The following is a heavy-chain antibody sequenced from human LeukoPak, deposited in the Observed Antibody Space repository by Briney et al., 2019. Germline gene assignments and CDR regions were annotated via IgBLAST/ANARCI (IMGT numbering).Heavy chain of an antibody. CDR2: IKQDGSEK. Sequence: GGSLRLSCAASGFTFSTYLMTWVRQAPGKGLEWVANIKQDGSEKNYVDSVKGRFTISRDNAKNSLYLQMNSLRAEDTAVYYCARLRATIAVIGTARMDVWGQGTTVTVSS. CDR1: GFTFSTYL. D-gene: IGHD6-19*01. V-gene: IGHV3-7*01. CDR3: ARLRATIAVIGTARMDV. J-gene: IGHJ6*02.